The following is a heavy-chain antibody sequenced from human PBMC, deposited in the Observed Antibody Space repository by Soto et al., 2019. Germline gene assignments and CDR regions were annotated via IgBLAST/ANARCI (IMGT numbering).Heavy chain of an antibody. Sequence: QVQLVQSGAEVKNPGASVKVSCKASGYTFTSYDINWVRQATGQGLEWMGWMNPNSGNTGYAQKFQGRVTMTRNTSISRGYMELGSLRSEDTSVYYCARGGIMITFGGVIPAQFDPWGQGTLVTVSS. V-gene: IGHV1-8*01. CDR2: MNPNSGNT. D-gene: IGHD3-16*02. CDR3: ARGGIMITFGGVIPAQFDP. CDR1: GYTFTSYD. J-gene: IGHJ5*02.